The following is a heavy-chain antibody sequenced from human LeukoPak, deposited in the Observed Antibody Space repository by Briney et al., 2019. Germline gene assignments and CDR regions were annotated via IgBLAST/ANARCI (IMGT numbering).Heavy chain of an antibody. Sequence: GRSLRLSCAASGFTLSTCGRHWVRQAPGKGLEWVAMISHDGNSKQYADFAKGRFTISRDNSKNTLYLEMNSLRTEDTAVYPCAXDLYXNGWXNYFDPWGQGALVTVSS. CDR1: GFTLSTCG. CDR3: AXDLYXNGWXNYFDP. CDR2: ISHDGNSK. D-gene: IGHD6-19*01. J-gene: IGHJ5*02. V-gene: IGHV3-30*03.